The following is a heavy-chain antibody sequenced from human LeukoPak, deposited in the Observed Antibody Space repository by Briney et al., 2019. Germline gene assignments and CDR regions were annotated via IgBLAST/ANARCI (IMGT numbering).Heavy chain of an antibody. D-gene: IGHD2-2*01. J-gene: IGHJ4*02. Sequence: PGGSLRLSCAVSGFTFSSYEMNWVRQAPGKGLEWVSYIGNSGRSMYYADSVKGRFTISRDNAKNSLYLQMSSLRAEDTAVYYCARRYCSSTSCTLHYWGQGTLVTVSS. CDR3: ARRYCSSTSCTLHY. CDR2: IGNSGRSM. CDR1: GFTFSSYE. V-gene: IGHV3-48*03.